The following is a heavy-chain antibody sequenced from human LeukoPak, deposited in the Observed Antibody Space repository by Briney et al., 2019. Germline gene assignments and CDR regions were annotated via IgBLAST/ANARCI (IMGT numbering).Heavy chain of an antibody. J-gene: IGHJ5*02. Sequence: AGGSLRLSCAASGFTFSSYAMSWVRQAPGKGLEWVSAISGSGGSTYYADSVKGRFTISRDNSKNTLYLQMNSLRAEDTAVYYCAKERITMVRGVIVRFDPWGQGTLVTVSS. CDR1: GFTFSSYA. CDR3: AKERITMVRGVIVRFDP. D-gene: IGHD3-10*01. V-gene: IGHV3-23*01. CDR2: ISGSGGST.